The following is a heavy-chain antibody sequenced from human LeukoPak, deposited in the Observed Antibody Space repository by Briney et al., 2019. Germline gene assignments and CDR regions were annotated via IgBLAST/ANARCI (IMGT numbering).Heavy chain of an antibody. V-gene: IGHV3-21*01. D-gene: IGHD3-10*01. CDR2: ISSSSSYI. CDR1: GFSFSNYW. CDR3: ARDMIRGVVNN. Sequence: GGSLRLSCAAYGFSFSNYWMSWVRQAPGKGLEWVSSISSSSSYIYYADSVKGRFTISRDNAKNRLYMQMNSLRVEDTAVYYCARDMIRGVVNNWGQGALVTVSS. J-gene: IGHJ4*02.